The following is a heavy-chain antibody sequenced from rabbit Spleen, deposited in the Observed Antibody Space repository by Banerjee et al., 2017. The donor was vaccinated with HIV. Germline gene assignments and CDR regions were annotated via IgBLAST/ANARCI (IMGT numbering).Heavy chain of an antibody. D-gene: IGHD3-1*01. CDR1: GFDFSSSYW. V-gene: IGHV1S45*01. J-gene: IGHJ4*01. CDR3: ARDLATVVGWNFNL. Sequence: QEQLVESGGGLVQPEGSLTLTCKASGFDFSSSYWICWVRQAPGKGLEWIACIYAGVSGSTYYATWAKGRFTISRTSSTTVTLQMTSLTAADTATYFCARDLATVVGWNFNLWGPGTLVTVS. CDR2: IYAGVSGST.